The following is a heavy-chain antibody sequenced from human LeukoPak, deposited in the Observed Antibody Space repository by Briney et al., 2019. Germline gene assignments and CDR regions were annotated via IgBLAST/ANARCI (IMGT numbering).Heavy chain of an antibody. Sequence: GASVKVSCKVSGYTLTELSMHWVRQAPGKGLEWMGGFDPEDGETIYAQKFQGRVTMTEDTSTDTAYMELSSLRSEDTAVYYCATDIHITILGVVTYWGQGTLVTVSS. CDR3: ATDIHITILGVVTY. CDR2: FDPEDGET. D-gene: IGHD3-3*01. CDR1: GYTLTELS. J-gene: IGHJ4*02. V-gene: IGHV1-24*01.